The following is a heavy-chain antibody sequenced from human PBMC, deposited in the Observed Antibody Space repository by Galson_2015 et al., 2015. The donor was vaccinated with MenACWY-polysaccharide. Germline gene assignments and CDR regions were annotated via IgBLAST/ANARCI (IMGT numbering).Heavy chain of an antibody. CDR2: INYSGST. CDR1: GGSISSYY. J-gene: IGHJ2*01. V-gene: IGHV4-59*01. CDR3: ARAIAVAGQRLVFDR. Sequence: SETLSLTCTVSGGSISSYYWNWIRQPPGKGLEWVGYINYSGSTNHNPSLKSRVTMSVDTSKNQFSLNLTSVTDADTAVYYCARAIAVAGQRLVFDRWGRGTLVTVSS. D-gene: IGHD6-19*01.